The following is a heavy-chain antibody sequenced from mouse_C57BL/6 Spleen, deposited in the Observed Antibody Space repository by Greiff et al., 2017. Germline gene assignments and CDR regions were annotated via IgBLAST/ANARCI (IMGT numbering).Heavy chain of an antibody. V-gene: IGHV5-9-1*02. D-gene: IGHD1-1*01. CDR1: GFTFSSYA. J-gene: IGHJ2*01. Sequence: DVMLVESGEGLVKPGGSLKLSCAASGFTFSSYAMSWVRQTPEKRLEWVAYISSGGDYIYYADTVKGRFTISRDNARNTLYLQMSSLTSEDTAMYYCTRGDYSGPYFDYWGQGTTLTVSS. CDR3: TRGDYSGPYFDY. CDR2: ISSGGDYI.